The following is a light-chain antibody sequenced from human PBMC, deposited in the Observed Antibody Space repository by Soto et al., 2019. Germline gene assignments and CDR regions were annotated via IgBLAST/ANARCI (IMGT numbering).Light chain of an antibody. J-gene: IGLJ3*02. CDR3: VTWDASLSGWV. CDR2: KND. Sequence: QSVVSQPPSASETPGQRVTVSCSGSSSNIGRNYVYWYQQFPGTAPKLLIFKNDQRPSGVPDRFSGSKSGTSASLAISGLRSEDEADYYCVTWDASLSGWVFGGGTKLTVL. V-gene: IGLV1-47*01. CDR1: SSNIGRNY.